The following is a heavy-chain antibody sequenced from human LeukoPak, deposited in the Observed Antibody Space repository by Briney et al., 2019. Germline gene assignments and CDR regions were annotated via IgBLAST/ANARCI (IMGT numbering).Heavy chain of an antibody. CDR2: INHSGST. V-gene: IGHV4-34*01. Sequence: SETLSLTCAVYGGSFSGYYWSWIRQPPGKGLEWIGEINHSGSTNYNPSLKSRVTMSADTSKNQFSLKLSSVTAADTAVYYCARHLYSSGPGPFDYWGQGTLVTVSS. CDR3: ARHLYSSGPGPFDY. D-gene: IGHD5-12*01. CDR1: GGSFSGYY. J-gene: IGHJ4*02.